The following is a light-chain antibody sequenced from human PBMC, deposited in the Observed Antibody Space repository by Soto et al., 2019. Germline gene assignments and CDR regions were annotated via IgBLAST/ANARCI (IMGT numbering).Light chain of an antibody. V-gene: IGKV3-15*01. Sequence: ERVMTQSPATLSVSPGERATLSCRASQSVGSNLAWYQQKPGQAPRLLIFGASSRATGVPARFSGSGSGTEFTLTINSLQSEDFAVYFCQQRSTWPPFSFGPGTKVDIK. CDR3: QQRSTWPPFS. CDR2: GAS. CDR1: QSVGSN. J-gene: IGKJ3*01.